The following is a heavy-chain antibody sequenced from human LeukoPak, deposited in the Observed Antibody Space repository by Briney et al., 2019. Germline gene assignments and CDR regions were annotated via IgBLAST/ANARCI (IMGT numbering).Heavy chain of an antibody. Sequence: GGSLRLSCAASGFTFSSYAMSWVRQAPGKGLEWVSAISGSGGSTYYADSVKGRFTISRDNSKNTLYLQMNSLRAEDTAVYYCAEGGALCYYGSGSYKCSDYWGQGTLVTVSS. CDR2: ISGSGGST. CDR3: AEGGALCYYGSGSYKCSDY. CDR1: GFTFSSYA. J-gene: IGHJ4*02. V-gene: IGHV3-23*01. D-gene: IGHD3-10*01.